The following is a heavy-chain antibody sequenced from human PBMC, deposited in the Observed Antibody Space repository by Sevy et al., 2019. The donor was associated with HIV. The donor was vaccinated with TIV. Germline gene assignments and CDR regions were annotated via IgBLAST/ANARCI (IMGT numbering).Heavy chain of an antibody. V-gene: IGHV3-30*18. Sequence: GGSLRLSCVVSGISFTTSGMHWVRQAPGKGLEWVAVISYHGRDKFYAESVKGRSTISRDNSKNMLYLQMNSLRAEDTAVYYCAKDFTGFYGMDIWGQGTMVTVSS. J-gene: IGHJ6*01. CDR3: AKDFTGFYGMDI. CDR2: ISYHGRDK. CDR1: GISFTTSG. D-gene: IGHD3-9*01.